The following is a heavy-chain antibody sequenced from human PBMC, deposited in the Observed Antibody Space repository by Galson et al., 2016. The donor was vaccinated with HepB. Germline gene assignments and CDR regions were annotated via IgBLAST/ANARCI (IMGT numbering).Heavy chain of an antibody. D-gene: IGHD3-16*01. Sequence: PALVKPTQTLTLTCTFSGFSLSTSGEGVGWIRQTPGKTLEFVALIYWDDDTRFNPSLKNRVTITKYTSKNEVVLRMTNVDPVDTGTYYCAHWRSGLLVWGVRDAFDIWGQGTTVTLSS. CDR1: GFSLSTSGEG. CDR3: AHWRSGLLVWGVRDAFDI. V-gene: IGHV2-5*02. J-gene: IGHJ3*02. CDR2: IYWDDDT.